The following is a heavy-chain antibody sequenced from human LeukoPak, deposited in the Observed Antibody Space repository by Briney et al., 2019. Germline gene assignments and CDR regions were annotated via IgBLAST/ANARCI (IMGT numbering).Heavy chain of an antibody. D-gene: IGHD1-14*01. J-gene: IGHJ4*02. CDR1: GFSFSTYT. Sequence: PGGSLRLSCAASGFSFSTYTMNWVRQPPGKGLEWLSYIYSVSDYIYYTDSVKGRFTISRDNAKNSLYLQMNGLTAEDTAVYYCARDKPYGSHPELDYWGERTPVTVSS. CDR3: ARDKPYGSHPELDY. V-gene: IGHV3-21*01. CDR2: IYSVSDYI.